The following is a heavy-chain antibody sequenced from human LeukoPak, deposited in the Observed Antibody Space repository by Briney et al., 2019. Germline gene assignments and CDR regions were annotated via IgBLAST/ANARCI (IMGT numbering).Heavy chain of an antibody. J-gene: IGHJ4*02. V-gene: IGHV1-18*01. D-gene: IGHD6-19*01. CDR2: ISADNGNT. Sequence: ASVKVSCKASGYTFTSYGLSWVRQAPGQGLEWMGWISADNGNTKHAQKLQGRVTMTRDTSTSTAYMELRSLRSDDTAVYYCARDPGPRSGWPDWGQGTLVTVSS. CDR3: ARDPGPRSGWPD. CDR1: GYTFTSYG.